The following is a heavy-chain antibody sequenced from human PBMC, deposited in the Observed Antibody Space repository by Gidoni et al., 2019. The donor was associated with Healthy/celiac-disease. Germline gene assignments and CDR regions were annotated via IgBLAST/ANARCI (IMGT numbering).Heavy chain of an antibody. D-gene: IGHD3-22*01. J-gene: IGHJ3*02. CDR1: RASISIGGYY. CDR2: IYYSGST. Sequence: QVQLQESGPGLVKPSQTLSLTCTFSRASISIGGYYWSWIRQHPGKGLEWIGYIYYSGSTYYNPSLKGRVTISGDTSKNQFSLKLSSVTAADTAVYYCARDAPARTDSSGIGAFDIWGQGTMVTVSS. V-gene: IGHV4-31*03. CDR3: ARDAPARTDSSGIGAFDI.